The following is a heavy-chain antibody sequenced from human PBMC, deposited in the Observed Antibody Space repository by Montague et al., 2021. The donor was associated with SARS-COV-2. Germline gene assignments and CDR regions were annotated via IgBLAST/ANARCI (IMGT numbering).Heavy chain of an antibody. CDR1: GFTFSDSY. Sequence: SLRLSCAASGFTFSDSYMSWVRQAPGRGLEWIAYMSSSGHFASYADSVKGRFTISRDNAKNSLYLQMNSLSAEDTAMYYCARDLWGAQSGTDVWGQGTTVTVSS. CDR3: ARDLWGAQSGTDV. J-gene: IGHJ6*02. V-gene: IGHV3-11*06. CDR2: MSSSGHFA. D-gene: IGHD1-26*01.